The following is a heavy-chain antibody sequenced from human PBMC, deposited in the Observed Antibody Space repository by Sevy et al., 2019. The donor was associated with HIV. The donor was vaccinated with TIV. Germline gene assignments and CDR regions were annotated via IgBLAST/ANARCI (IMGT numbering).Heavy chain of an antibody. CDR1: GFTFSTYG. J-gene: IGHJ4*02. CDR3: AKEGRGYHGSGSSDY. D-gene: IGHD3-10*01. V-gene: IGHV3-33*06. Sequence: GGSLRLSCAASGFTFSTYGMHWVRQAPGKGLEWVAVIWFDESNTYYADSVKGRFTISRDIAKNTLHLQMNSLRAEDTAVYYCAKEGRGYHGSGSSDYWGQGALVTVSS. CDR2: IWFDESNT.